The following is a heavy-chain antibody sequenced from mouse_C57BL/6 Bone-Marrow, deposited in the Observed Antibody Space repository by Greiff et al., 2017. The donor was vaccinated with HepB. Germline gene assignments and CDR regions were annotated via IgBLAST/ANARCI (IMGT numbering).Heavy chain of an antibody. D-gene: IGHD2-4*01. Sequence: QVQLKESGPGILQPSQTLSLTCSFSGFSLSTFGMGVGWIRQPSGKGLEWLAHIWWEDDKYSNPALKSRLTISKDTSKNQVFLKIANVDTADTATYYCALIEGYLIYYDFDWFAYWGQGTLVTVSA. CDR1: GFSLSTFGMG. CDR2: IWWEDDK. V-gene: IGHV8-8*01. J-gene: IGHJ3*01. CDR3: ALIEGYLIYYDFDWFAY.